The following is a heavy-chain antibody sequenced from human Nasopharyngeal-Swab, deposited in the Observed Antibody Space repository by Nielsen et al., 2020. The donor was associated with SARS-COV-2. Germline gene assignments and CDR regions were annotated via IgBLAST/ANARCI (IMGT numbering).Heavy chain of an antibody. CDR3: TTDYYFDY. CDR1: GFVFSGSA. D-gene: IGHD4/OR15-4a*01. J-gene: IGHJ4*02. V-gene: IGHV3-73*01. Sequence: WGSLTLSCAASGFVFSGSAIHWVRQASGQGLEWVGRIGDKAHNYATTYAASVKGRFTISRDDSKNTAFLQMDSLNTEDTALYYCTTDYYFDYWGQGTLVTVSS. CDR2: IGDKAHNYAT.